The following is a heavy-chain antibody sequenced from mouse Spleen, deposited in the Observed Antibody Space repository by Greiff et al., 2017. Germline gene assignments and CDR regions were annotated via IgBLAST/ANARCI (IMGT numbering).Heavy chain of an antibody. V-gene: IGHV3-2*02. CDR1: GYSITSDYA. CDR3: ARRVLQPSYAMDY. Sequence: EVKLMESGPGLVKPSQSLSLTCTVTGYSITSDYAWNWIRQFPGNKLEWMGYISYSGSTSYNPSLKSRISITRDTSKNQFFLQLNSVTTEDTATYYCARRVLQPSYAMDYWGQGTSVTVSS. D-gene: IGHD2-10*01. J-gene: IGHJ4*01. CDR2: ISYSGST.